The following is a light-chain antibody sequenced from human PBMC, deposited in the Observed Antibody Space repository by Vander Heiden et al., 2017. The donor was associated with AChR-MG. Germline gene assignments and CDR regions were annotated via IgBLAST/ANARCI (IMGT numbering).Light chain of an antibody. J-gene: IGLJ2*01. V-gene: IGLV1-40*01. CDR1: SSNIGAAYD. Sequence: QSVLTQPPSVSWAPGQRVTISCTGTSSNIGAAYDVHWYQHLPGTAPKLRSYGNSNRPSGVPDRFSASKSDTSASLAVTGLHPDDEAVYYCQSYDVSLSAAVFGGGTKLTVL. CDR3: QSYDVSLSAAV. CDR2: GNS.